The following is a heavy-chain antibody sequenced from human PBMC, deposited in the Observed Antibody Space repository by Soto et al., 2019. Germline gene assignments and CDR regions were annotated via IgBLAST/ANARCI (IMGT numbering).Heavy chain of an antibody. J-gene: IGHJ4*02. CDR3: AKGRGGSGSLTPRVDF. V-gene: IGHV3-23*01. CDR2: ISGGGDTT. CDR1: GFTFNNSA. D-gene: IGHD3-10*01. Sequence: EVQLLESGGGLVQPGGSLRLSCAASGFTFNNSAMTWVRQAPGKGLEWVSAISGGGDTTSYADSVKGRFTVSRDGSKNTLYPQMSSLRAEDTALYYCAKGRGGSGSLTPRVDFWGQGTLVTVSS.